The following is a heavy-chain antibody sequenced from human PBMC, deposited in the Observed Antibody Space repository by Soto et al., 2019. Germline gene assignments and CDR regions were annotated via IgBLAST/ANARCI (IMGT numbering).Heavy chain of an antibody. Sequence: SGPTLVNPTQTLTLTCTFSGFSLNTSGMCVSWIRQPPGKALEWLTLIDWADNKYYSTSLKTRLTISKDTAKNRVVLTMTNLDPMDSATYYCAQNSRVPTGPFEYWGQGALVTVSS. CDR1: GFSLNTSGMC. CDR2: IDWADNK. V-gene: IGHV2-70*12. CDR3: AQNSRVPTGPFEY. J-gene: IGHJ4*02.